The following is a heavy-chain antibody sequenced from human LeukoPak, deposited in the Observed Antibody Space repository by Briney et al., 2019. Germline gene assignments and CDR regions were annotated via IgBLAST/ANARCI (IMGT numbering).Heavy chain of an antibody. CDR2: INQDGSDK. J-gene: IGHJ3*02. Sequence: GGSLRLSCAASGFTFSKYWMSWVRQAPGRGLEWVANINQDGSDKYYVDSVKGRFTTSRDNANNSLYLQMNSLRADDTAVYYCARSGEFLAMPSDIWGQGTTVTVSS. D-gene: IGHD3-10*01. V-gene: IGHV3-7*01. CDR3: ARSGEFLAMPSDI. CDR1: GFTFSKYW.